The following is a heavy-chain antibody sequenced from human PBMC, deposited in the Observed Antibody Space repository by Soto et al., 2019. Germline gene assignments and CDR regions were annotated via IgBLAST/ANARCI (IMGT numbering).Heavy chain of an antibody. CDR2: IYYSGST. CDR3: ARDNGAVGIDY. CDR1: AGSISSYY. D-gene: IGHD2-8*01. Sequence: SETLSLTSTVSAGSISSYYWSWIRQPPGKGREWIGYIYYSGSTNYNPSLKSRVTISVDTSKNQFSLKLSSVTAADTAVYYCARDNGAVGIDYWGQGTLVTVSS. V-gene: IGHV4-59*01. J-gene: IGHJ4*02.